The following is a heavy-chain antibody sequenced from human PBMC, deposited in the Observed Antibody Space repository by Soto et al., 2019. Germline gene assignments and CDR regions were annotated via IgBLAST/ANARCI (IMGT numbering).Heavy chain of an antibody. D-gene: IGHD3-22*01. CDR1: GYTFTGYY. J-gene: IGHJ4*02. CDR3: ARGHHYYDSSGYYYYY. Sequence: QVQLVQSGAEVKKPGASVKVSCKASGYTFTGYYMHWVRQAPGQGLEWMGWINPNSGGTNYAQKFQGRVTMTRDTSISTAYMELSRLRSDDTAVYYCARGHHYYDSSGYYYYYWGQGTLVTVSS. V-gene: IGHV1-2*02. CDR2: INPNSGGT.